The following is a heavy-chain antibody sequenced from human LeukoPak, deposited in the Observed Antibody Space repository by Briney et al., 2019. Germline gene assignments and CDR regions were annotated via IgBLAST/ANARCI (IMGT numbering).Heavy chain of an antibody. J-gene: IGHJ4*02. Sequence: GGSLRLSCVASGFTFSIYTMSWVRQAPGKGLEWVSSITSSSSSIYSADSVKGRLTISRDNAKNSLYLEMNSLRDEDTAVYYCARGLAWGAYWGQGTLVTVSS. CDR2: ITSSSSSI. CDR1: GFTFSIYT. D-gene: IGHD4/OR15-4a*01. V-gene: IGHV3-21*01. CDR3: ARGLAWGAY.